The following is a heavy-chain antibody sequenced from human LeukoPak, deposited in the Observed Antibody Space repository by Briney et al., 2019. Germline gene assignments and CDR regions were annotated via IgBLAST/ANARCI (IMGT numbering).Heavy chain of an antibody. Sequence: ASVKVSCKASGYTFTGYYMHWVRQAPGQGLEWMGWINPNSGGTNYAQKFQGRGTMTRGKSISRAYMELSRLRSDDTAVYYCARGSFGVVITIDYWGQGTLVTVSS. D-gene: IGHD3-3*01. J-gene: IGHJ4*02. CDR3: ARGSFGVVITIDY. CDR2: INPNSGGT. V-gene: IGHV1-2*02. CDR1: GYTFTGYY.